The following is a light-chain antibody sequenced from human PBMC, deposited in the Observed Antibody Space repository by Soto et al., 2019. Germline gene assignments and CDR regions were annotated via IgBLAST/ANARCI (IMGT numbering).Light chain of an antibody. J-gene: IGLJ1*01. V-gene: IGLV2-8*01. CDR1: SSDVGGYNY. CDR3: DSYTGSSTYV. CDR2: EVT. Sequence: QSALTQPPSASGSPGQSVTISCTGTSSDVGGYNYVSWYQQHPGEAPKLIIYEVTKRPSGVPDRFSGSKSGNTASLTISGLQAEDEADYYCDSYTGSSTYVFGTGTKVTVL.